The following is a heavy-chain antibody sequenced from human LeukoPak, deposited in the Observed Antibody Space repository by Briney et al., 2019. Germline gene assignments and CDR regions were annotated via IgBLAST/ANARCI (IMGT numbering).Heavy chain of an antibody. D-gene: IGHD5-18*01. V-gene: IGHV4-59*12. CDR1: GGPISSYY. Sequence: SETLSLTCTVSGGPISSYYWSWIRQPPGKGLEWIGYIYYSGSTNYNPSLKSRVTISVDTSKNQFSLKLSSVTAADTAVYYCARDRGYSYGESDYWGQGTLVTVSS. J-gene: IGHJ4*02. CDR2: IYYSGST. CDR3: ARDRGYSYGESDY.